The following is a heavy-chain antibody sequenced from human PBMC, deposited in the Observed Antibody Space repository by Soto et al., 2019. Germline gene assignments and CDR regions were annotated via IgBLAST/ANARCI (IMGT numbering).Heavy chain of an antibody. CDR1: GFTFSSYS. Sequence: PGGSLRLSCAASGFTFSSYSMNWVRQAPGKGLEWVSYISSSSSTIYYADSVKGRFTISRDNAKNSLYLQMNSLRAEDTDVYYCAREYCSSTSCLNWFDPWGQGTLVTVSS. V-gene: IGHV3-48*01. CDR2: ISSSSSTI. J-gene: IGHJ5*02. CDR3: AREYCSSTSCLNWFDP. D-gene: IGHD2-2*01.